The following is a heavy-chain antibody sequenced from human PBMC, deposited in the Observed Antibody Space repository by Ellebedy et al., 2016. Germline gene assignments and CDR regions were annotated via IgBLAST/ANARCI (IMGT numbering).Heavy chain of an antibody. CDR3: ARDRGYSGYDSDY. CDR2: ISSSSSYI. V-gene: IGHV3-21*01. Sequence: GESLKISXAASGFTFSSYSMNWVRQAPGKGLEWVSSISSSSSYIYYADSVKGRFTISRDNAKNSLYLQMNSLRAEDTAMYYCARDRGYSGYDSDYWGQGTLVTVSS. CDR1: GFTFSSYS. J-gene: IGHJ4*02. D-gene: IGHD5-12*01.